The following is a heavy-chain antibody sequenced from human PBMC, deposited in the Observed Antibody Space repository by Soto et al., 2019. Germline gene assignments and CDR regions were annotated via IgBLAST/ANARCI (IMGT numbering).Heavy chain of an antibody. CDR2: INPSGGST. CDR3: ARDAVAATTNWFDP. CDR1: GYTFASYY. V-gene: IGHV1-46*01. J-gene: IGHJ5*02. Sequence: QVQLVQSGAEVKKPGASVKVSCKASGYTFASYYMHWVRQAPGQGLEWMGIINPSGGSTSYAQKFQDRVTMTMDTSTTTVYMELSSLRSEDTAVYYCARDAVAATTNWFDPWGQGTLVTVSS. D-gene: IGHD2-15*01.